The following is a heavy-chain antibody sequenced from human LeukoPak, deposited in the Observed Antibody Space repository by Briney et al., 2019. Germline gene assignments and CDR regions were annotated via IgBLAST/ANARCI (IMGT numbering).Heavy chain of an antibody. CDR1: GGSFSGYY. V-gene: IGHV4-34*01. CDR2: INHSGSA. Sequence: PSETLSLTCAVYGGSFSGYYWSWIRQPPGKGLEWIGEINHSGSANYNPSLKSRVTISVDTSKNQFSLELSSVTAADTAVYYCARVSDSSGLDAFDIWGQGTMVTVSS. J-gene: IGHJ3*02. CDR3: ARVSDSSGLDAFDI. D-gene: IGHD3-22*01.